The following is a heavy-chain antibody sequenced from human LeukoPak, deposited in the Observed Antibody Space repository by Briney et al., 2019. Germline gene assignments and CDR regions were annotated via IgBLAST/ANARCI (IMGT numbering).Heavy chain of an antibody. CDR2: IIPIFGTA. Sequence: ASVKVSCKASGGTFISYAISWVRQAPGQGLEWMGGIIPIFGTANYAQKFQGRVTITADESTSTAYMELSSLRSEDTAVYYCARDASPVPYYYYYYGMDVWGQGTTVTVSS. V-gene: IGHV1-69*13. D-gene: IGHD2-2*01. CDR3: ARDASPVPYYYYYYGMDV. CDR1: GGTFISYA. J-gene: IGHJ6*02.